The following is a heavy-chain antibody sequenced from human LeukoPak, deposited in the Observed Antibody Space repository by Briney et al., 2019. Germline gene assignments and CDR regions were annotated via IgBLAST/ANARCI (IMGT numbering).Heavy chain of an antibody. V-gene: IGHV1-18*01. CDR1: GYTFTSYG. CDR2: ISAYNGNT. Sequence: ASVKVSCKASGYTFTSYGISWVRQAPGQGLEWMGRISAYNGNTNYAQKLQGRVTMTTDTSTSTAYMELRSLRSDDTAVYYCARDAVVVPAPGKDIVLMVYALGVDYWGQGTLVTVSS. J-gene: IGHJ4*02. CDR3: ARDAVVVPAPGKDIVLMVYALGVDY. D-gene: IGHD2-8*01.